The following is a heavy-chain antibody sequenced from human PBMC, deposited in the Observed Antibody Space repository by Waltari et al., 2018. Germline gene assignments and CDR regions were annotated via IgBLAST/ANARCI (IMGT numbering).Heavy chain of an antibody. CDR1: GGSISSGSYY. Sequence: QVQLQESGPGLVKPSQTLSLTCTVSGGSISSGSYYWSWIRQPAGKGLEWIGRIYTSGSTNYNPSLKSRVTISIDTAKNQFSLNLSSLTAADTAVYYCARGSWMANNFDYWGQGTLVTVSS. CDR2: IYTSGST. V-gene: IGHV4-61*02. CDR3: ARGSWMANNFDY. D-gene: IGHD5-12*01. J-gene: IGHJ4*02.